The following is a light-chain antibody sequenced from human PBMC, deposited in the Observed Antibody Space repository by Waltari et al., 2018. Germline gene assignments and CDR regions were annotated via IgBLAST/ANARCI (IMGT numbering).Light chain of an antibody. V-gene: IGKV1-39*01. CDR2: AAS. J-gene: IGKJ1*01. CDR3: QQTYSAPWT. CDR1: QSISIY. Sequence: DIQMTQSPSSLSASIGDRVTITCRASQSISIYLNWYQQKPGKAPTLLISAASNLQSGVPSRFSVSRSGTDFTVTISSLQPEGFATFDCQQTYSAPWTFGQGTKVEMK.